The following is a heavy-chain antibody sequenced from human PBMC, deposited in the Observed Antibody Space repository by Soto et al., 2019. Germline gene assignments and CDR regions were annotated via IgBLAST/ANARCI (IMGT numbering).Heavy chain of an antibody. Sequence: GASVKVSCKASGGTFSSYAISWVRQAPGQGLEWMGEIIPIFGTANYAQKFQGRVTITADESTSTAYMELSSLRSEDTAVYYCARADEVYYDSSGYLGAFDIWGQGTMVTVSS. CDR1: GGTFSSYA. D-gene: IGHD3-22*01. J-gene: IGHJ3*02. CDR3: ARADEVYYDSSGYLGAFDI. CDR2: IIPIFGTA. V-gene: IGHV1-69*13.